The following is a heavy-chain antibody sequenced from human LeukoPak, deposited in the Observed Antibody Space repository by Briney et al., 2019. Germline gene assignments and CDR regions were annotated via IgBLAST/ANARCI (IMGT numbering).Heavy chain of an antibody. D-gene: IGHD2-2*01. V-gene: IGHV1-2*02. Sequence: ASVKVSCKASGYTFTGYYMHWVRQAPGQGLEWMGWINPNSGGTNYAQKFQGRVTMTRDTSISTAYMELSSLRSEDTAVHYCASCSTTSCYFAFDTWGQGTMVTVSS. CDR2: INPNSGGT. CDR1: GYTFTGYY. J-gene: IGHJ3*02. CDR3: ASCSTTSCYFAFDT.